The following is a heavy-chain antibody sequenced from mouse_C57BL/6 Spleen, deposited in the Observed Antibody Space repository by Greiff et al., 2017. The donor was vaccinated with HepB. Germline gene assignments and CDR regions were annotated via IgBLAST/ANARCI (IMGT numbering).Heavy chain of an antibody. CDR1: GYSITSGYY. J-gene: IGHJ3*01. D-gene: IGHD2-3*01. V-gene: IGHV3-6*01. CDR3: ARDDGYYYWFAY. CDR2: ISYDGSN. Sequence: EVKLVESGPGLVKPSQSLSLTCSVTGYSITSGYYWNWIRQFPGNKLEWMGYISYDGSNNYNPSLKNRISITRDTSKNQFFLKLNSVTTEDTATYYCARDDGYYYWFAYWGQGTLVTVSA.